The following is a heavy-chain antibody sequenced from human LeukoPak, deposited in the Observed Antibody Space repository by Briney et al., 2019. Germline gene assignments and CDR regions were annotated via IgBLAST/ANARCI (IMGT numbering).Heavy chain of an antibody. CDR3: ARGYSSSWYSGTEH. CDR1: GYTFTSYA. Sequence: ASVKVSCKASGYTFTSYAMNWVRQAPGQGLEWRGWINTNTGNPTYAQGFTGRFVFSLDTSVSTAYLQISSLKAEDTAVYYCARGYSSSWYSGTEHWGQGTLVTVSS. V-gene: IGHV7-4-1*02. CDR2: INTNTGNP. J-gene: IGHJ1*01. D-gene: IGHD6-13*01.